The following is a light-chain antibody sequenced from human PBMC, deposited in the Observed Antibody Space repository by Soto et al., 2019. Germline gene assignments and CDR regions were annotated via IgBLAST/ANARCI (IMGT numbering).Light chain of an antibody. CDR3: SSYTGSSTPYV. Sequence: SVLTQSASVSGSPGQSITISCTGTSSDVGAYNYVSWYQQHPGKAPKLMIYEVSNRPSGVSNRFSGSKSGNTASLTISGLQGEDEADYYCSSYTGSSTPYVFGTGTKLTVL. CDR1: SSDVGAYNY. CDR2: EVS. J-gene: IGLJ1*01. V-gene: IGLV2-14*01.